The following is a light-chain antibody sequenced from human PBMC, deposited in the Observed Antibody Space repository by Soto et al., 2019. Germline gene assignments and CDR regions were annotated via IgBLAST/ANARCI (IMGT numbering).Light chain of an antibody. Sequence: QFVLTQPASVSGSPGQSVAISCTGTSSDVGAYNYISWYQQHPGKAPKLLLSEVSNRPSGVSDRFSGSKSGNTASLTISGLQAEDEADYCCSSLTTSFTYVFGTGTKGTVL. J-gene: IGLJ1*01. CDR2: EVS. CDR1: SSDVGAYNY. CDR3: SSLTTSFTYV. V-gene: IGLV2-14*01.